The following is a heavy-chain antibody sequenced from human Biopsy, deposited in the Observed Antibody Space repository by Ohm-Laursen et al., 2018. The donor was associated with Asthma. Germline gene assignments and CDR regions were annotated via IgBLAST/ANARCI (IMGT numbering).Heavy chain of an antibody. CDR1: GYTFINYA. D-gene: IGHD3-9*01. V-gene: IGHV1-3*01. CDR2: INASNGNT. J-gene: IGHJ3*02. CDR3: ARTYYDFLTGQVNDAFAM. Sequence: ASVKVSCNASGYTFINYAIHWVRQAPGQRLEWMGWINASNGNTKYSQKFQGRVTISRDTSASTAYMDLSSLRSEDTAVYYCARTYYDFLTGQVNDAFAMRGQGTMVTVSS.